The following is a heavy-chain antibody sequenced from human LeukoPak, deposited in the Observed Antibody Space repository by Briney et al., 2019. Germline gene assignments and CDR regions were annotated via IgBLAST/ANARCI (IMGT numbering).Heavy chain of an antibody. CDR1: GFTFSSYA. CDR2: ISGSGGST. CDR3: AKVTHAPVRGVIGYYYGMDV. D-gene: IGHD3-10*01. V-gene: IGHV3-23*01. J-gene: IGHJ6*02. Sequence: PGGSLRLSCAASGFTFSSYAMSWVRQAPGKGLEWVSAISGSGGSTYYADSVKGRFTISRDNSKNTLYLQMNSLRAEDTAVYYFAKVTHAPVRGVIGYYYGMDVWGQGTTVTVSS.